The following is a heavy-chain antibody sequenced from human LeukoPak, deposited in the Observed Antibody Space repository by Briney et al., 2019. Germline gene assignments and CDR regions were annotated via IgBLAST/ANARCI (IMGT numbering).Heavy chain of an antibody. D-gene: IGHD4-11*01. Sequence: GASVKVSCKASGGTFSSYAISWVRQAPGQGLEWMGRIIPILGIANYAQKFQGRVTITADKSTSTAYMELSSLRSEDTAVYYCAREPSYSNYGADWGQGTLVTVSS. J-gene: IGHJ4*02. CDR2: IIPILGIA. CDR1: GGTFSSYA. CDR3: AREPSYSNYGAD. V-gene: IGHV1-69*04.